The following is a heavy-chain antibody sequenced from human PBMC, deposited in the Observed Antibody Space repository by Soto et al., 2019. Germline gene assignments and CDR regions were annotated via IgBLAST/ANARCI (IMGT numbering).Heavy chain of an antibody. CDR2: ISAYNGNT. Sequence: QVQLVQSGAEVKKPGASVKVSCKSSGYTFTSYGISWVRQAPGQGLEWMGWISAYNGNTNYAQKLQGRVTMTTDTSTSTAYMELRSLRSDDPAVYYCATEPQHDYVWGSANRYYFDYWGQGTLVTVSS. D-gene: IGHD3-16*01. V-gene: IGHV1-18*01. CDR3: ATEPQHDYVWGSANRYYFDY. CDR1: GYTFTSYG. J-gene: IGHJ4*02.